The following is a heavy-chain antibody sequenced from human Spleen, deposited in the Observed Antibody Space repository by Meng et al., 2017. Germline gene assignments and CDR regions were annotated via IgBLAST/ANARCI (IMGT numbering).Heavy chain of an antibody. CDR3: ARGRVVVAAAPSDS. CDR2: ISSSTT. Sequence: EVQLVESGGGLVKPGGSLSLSCAASGFTFSSYSMSWVRQAPGKGLEWVSSISSSTTYADSVKGRFTISRDNAKNSLYLQMNSLRAEDTAIYYCARGRVVVAAAPSDSWGQGTLVTVSS. CDR1: GFTFSSYS. D-gene: IGHD2-15*01. J-gene: IGHJ4*02. V-gene: IGHV3-21*01.